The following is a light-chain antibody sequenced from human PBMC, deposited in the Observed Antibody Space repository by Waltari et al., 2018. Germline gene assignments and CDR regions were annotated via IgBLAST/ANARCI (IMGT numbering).Light chain of an antibody. V-gene: IGLV3-25*03. Sequence: SYELTQPPSVSRSPGQTASITCSGDALPTQHAYWYRQKAGQAPVLVIYTDTERPSEIPERFSGSSSGTTVTLIISGVQAEDEADYYCQSADSSTYVIFGGGTKLTVL. CDR3: QSADSSTYVI. CDR2: TDT. CDR1: ALPTQH. J-gene: IGLJ2*01.